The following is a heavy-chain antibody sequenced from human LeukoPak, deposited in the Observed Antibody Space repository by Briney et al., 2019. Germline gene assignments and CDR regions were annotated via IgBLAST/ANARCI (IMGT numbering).Heavy chain of an antibody. J-gene: IGHJ6*03. CDR2: IIPIFGTA. V-gene: IGHV1-69*05. CDR3: ARRAVDNSYYYYMDV. D-gene: IGHD6-19*01. CDR1: RGTFSSYA. Sequence: ASVKVSCKASRGTFSSYAISWVRQAPGQGLEWMGGIIPIFGTANYAQKFQGRVTITRNTSISTAYMEVSSLRYEDTAVYYCARRAVDNSYYYYMDVWGKGTTVTVSS.